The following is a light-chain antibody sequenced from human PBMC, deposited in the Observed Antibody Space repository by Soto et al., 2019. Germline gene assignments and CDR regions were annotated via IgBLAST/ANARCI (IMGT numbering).Light chain of an antibody. CDR1: QSIGDY. CDR2: DGS. CDR3: QQRSAWPLT. V-gene: IGKV3-11*01. Sequence: IVLTQSPATLSLSPGEAATLSCRASQSIGDYVAWFQQKPGQAPRLLIYDGSNRAVGIPARFSGSASGTDSTLTISSLELEDCAVYYCQQRSAWPLTFGGGTRVEI. J-gene: IGKJ4*01.